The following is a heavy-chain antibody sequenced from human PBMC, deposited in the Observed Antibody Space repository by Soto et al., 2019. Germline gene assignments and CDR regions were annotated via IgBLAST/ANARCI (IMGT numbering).Heavy chain of an antibody. CDR2: IYYSGST. V-gene: IGHV4-39*01. CDR3: ASRGYCSGGSCYKATESWFDP. CDR1: GGSISSSSYY. J-gene: IGHJ5*02. Sequence: QLQLQESGPGLVKPSETLSLTCTVSGGSISSSSYYWGWIRQPPGKGLEWIGSIYYSGSTYYNPSLKSRVTISVDTSKNQFSLKLSSVTAADTAVYYCASRGYCSGGSCYKATESWFDPWGQGTLVTVSS. D-gene: IGHD2-15*01.